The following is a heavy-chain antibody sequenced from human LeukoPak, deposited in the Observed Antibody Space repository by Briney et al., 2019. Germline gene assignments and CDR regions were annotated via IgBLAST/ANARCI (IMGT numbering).Heavy chain of an antibody. CDR3: AKAESSSSGYYYYMDV. V-gene: IGHV3-30*02. CDR1: GFSFSYG. CDR2: IHYDEGNE. Sequence: GGSLRLSCVASGFSFSYGMHWVRQAPGKGLEWLTFIHYDEGNEYYADSVKGRFTISRDNSKNTLYLQMNSLRAEDTAVYFCAKAESSSSGYYYYMDVWGKGTTVTVSS. J-gene: IGHJ6*03. D-gene: IGHD6-6*01.